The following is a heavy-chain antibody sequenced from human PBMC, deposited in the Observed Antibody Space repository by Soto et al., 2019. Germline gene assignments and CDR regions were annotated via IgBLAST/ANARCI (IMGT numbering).Heavy chain of an antibody. Sequence: SETLSLTWTVSGGSIRDDFWTWIRQPAGKGLEWIGYIYYSGRTNYNPSLKSRVSISVDTSKNHFSLQLRSVTAADTAVHYCARVGGDDFGDSGGFDYWGQGTLVTVSS. V-gene: IGHV4-59*01. J-gene: IGHJ4*02. CDR3: ARVGGDDFGDSGGFDY. CDR1: GGSIRDDF. CDR2: IYYSGRT. D-gene: IGHD4-17*01.